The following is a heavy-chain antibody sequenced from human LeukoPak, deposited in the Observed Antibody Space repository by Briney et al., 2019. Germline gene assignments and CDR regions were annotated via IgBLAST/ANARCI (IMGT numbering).Heavy chain of an antibody. V-gene: IGHV3-20*04. J-gene: IGHJ4*02. CDR3: VRGGGSYGSKTYSLFDS. D-gene: IGHD3-10*01. CDR2: INWNGGST. Sequence: GGSLRLSCAASGFTFDDYGMSWVREAPGKGLEWVFGINWNGGSTGYADSVKGRFTISRDNAKNSLYLQMNSLRAEDTAVYYCVRGGGSYGSKTYSLFDSWGQGTLVTVSS. CDR1: GFTFDDYG.